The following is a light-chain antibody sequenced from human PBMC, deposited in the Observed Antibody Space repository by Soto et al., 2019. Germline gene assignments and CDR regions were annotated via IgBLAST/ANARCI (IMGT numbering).Light chain of an antibody. V-gene: IGKV1-5*01. J-gene: IGKJ1*01. Sequence: IQMTQSPSTLSASVGDRVTITCRASQSISSWLAWYQQNPGKAPKLLIYDASSLESGVPSRFSGSGSGTEFTLTISSLQPDDFATYYCQQYNSYSTFGQGTKVDI. CDR3: QQYNSYST. CDR2: DAS. CDR1: QSISSW.